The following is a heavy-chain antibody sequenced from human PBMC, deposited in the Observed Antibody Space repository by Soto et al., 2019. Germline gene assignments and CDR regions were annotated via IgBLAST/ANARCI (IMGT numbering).Heavy chain of an antibody. Sequence: QITLKESGPTLVKPTQTLTLTCTFSGFSLSTSGVGVGWIRQPPGKALEWLALIYWDDDKRYSPSLKSRLTITKDTSKNQVVITMTNMDPVDTATYYCAQLPIAVAGTVLFFAYWGQGTLVTVSS. V-gene: IGHV2-5*02. D-gene: IGHD6-19*01. J-gene: IGHJ4*02. CDR3: AQLPIAVAGTVLFFAY. CDR1: GFSLSTSGVG. CDR2: IYWDDDK.